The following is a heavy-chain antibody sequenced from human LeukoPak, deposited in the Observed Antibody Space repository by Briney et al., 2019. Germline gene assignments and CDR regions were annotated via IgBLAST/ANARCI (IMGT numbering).Heavy chain of an antibody. J-gene: IGHJ3*02. D-gene: IGHD4-11*01. CDR2: INPNSGGT. Sequence: GASVKVSCKASGYTFTGYYMHWVRQAPGQGLEWMGWINPNSGGTNYAQKFQGRVTMTRDTSISTAYMELSRLRSDDTAVYYCAREGGRSGPYSNYVAFDIWGQGTMVTVSS. CDR1: GYTFTGYY. CDR3: AREGGRSGPYSNYVAFDI. V-gene: IGHV1-2*02.